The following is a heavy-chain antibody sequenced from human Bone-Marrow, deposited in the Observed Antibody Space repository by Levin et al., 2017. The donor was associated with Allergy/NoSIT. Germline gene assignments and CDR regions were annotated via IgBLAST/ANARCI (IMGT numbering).Heavy chain of an antibody. V-gene: IGHV3-23*01. CDR2: ISGSGGST. Sequence: GESLKISCAASGFTFSSYAMSWVRQAPGKGLEWVSAISGSGGSTYYADSVKGRFTISRDNSKNTLYLQMNSLRAEDTAVYYCAKDRVVVVINAFDIWGQGTMVTVSS. J-gene: IGHJ3*02. D-gene: IGHD3-22*01. CDR1: GFTFSSYA. CDR3: AKDRVVVVINAFDI.